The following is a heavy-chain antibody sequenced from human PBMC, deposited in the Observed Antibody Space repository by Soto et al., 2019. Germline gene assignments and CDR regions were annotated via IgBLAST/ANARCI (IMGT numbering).Heavy chain of an antibody. CDR3: ARDDDNDANALDY. J-gene: IGHJ4*02. V-gene: IGHV3-33*01. CDR1: GFTFSKYG. Sequence: LRLSCAASGFTFSKYGMHWVRQAPGKGLEWVALIWNDGIRKVYVDSVKGRFTISRDNSKNTLDLQMNNLRDEDTAVYYCARDDDNDANALDYWGPGTLVTVSS. CDR2: IWNDGIRK.